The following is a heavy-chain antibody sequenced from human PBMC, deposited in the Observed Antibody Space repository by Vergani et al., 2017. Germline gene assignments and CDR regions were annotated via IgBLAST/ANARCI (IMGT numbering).Heavy chain of an antibody. J-gene: IGHJ5*02. CDR2: IYSSGRT. V-gene: IGHV4-39*01. D-gene: IGHD6-19*01. Sequence: HLQLQESGPGLVKPSATLSLTCSVSGASIRSSNYYWGWIRQPPGKGLEWITSIYSSGRTYYNPSLKSRVTISVDTSKNQFSLKLSSVTAAYTAVYFCAGHSTVEWLVKLGWIDPWGQGILVTVSS. CDR1: GASIRSSNYY. CDR3: AGHSTVEWLVKLGWIDP.